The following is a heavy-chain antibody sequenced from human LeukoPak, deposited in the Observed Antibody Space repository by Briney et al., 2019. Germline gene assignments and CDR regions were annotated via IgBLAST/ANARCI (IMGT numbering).Heavy chain of an antibody. CDR2: ISGSGGST. CDR1: GFTFSSYA. D-gene: IGHD3-9*01. Sequence: PGGSLRLSCAASGFTFSSYAMSWVRQAPGKGLEWVSAISGSGGSTYYADSVKGLFTISRDNSKNTLYLQMNSLRAEDTAVYYCAKGWAGYYDILTGYWFDYWGQGTLVTVSS. CDR3: AKGWAGYYDILTGYWFDY. J-gene: IGHJ4*02. V-gene: IGHV3-23*01.